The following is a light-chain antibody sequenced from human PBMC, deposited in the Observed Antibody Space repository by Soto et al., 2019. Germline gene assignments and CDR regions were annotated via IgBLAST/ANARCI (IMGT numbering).Light chain of an antibody. CDR1: QGISNY. CDR3: QKYNSALGGFT. CDR2: AAS. V-gene: IGKV1-27*01. J-gene: IGKJ3*01. Sequence: DIQMTQSPSSLSASVGDRVTITCRASQGISNYLAWYQQKPGKVPKLLIYAASTLQSGVPSRFSGSGSGTDVTLTISSLQPEDVETYYCQKYNSALGGFTFGPGTKVDIK.